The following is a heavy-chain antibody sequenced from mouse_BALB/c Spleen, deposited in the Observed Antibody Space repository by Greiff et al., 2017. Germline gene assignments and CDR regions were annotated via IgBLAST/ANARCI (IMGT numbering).Heavy chain of an antibody. CDR2: IYPSDSYT. Sequence: QVQLQQSGAELVRPGASVKLSCKASGYTFTSYWINWVKQRPGQGLEWIGNIYPSDSYTNYNQKFKDKATLTVDKSSSTAYMQLSSPTSEDSAVYYGTCEGYYDYDGNFDYWGQGTTVTVSS. CDR1: GYTFTSYW. D-gene: IGHD2-4*01. V-gene: IGHV1-69*02. J-gene: IGHJ2*01. CDR3: TCEGYYDYDGNFDY.